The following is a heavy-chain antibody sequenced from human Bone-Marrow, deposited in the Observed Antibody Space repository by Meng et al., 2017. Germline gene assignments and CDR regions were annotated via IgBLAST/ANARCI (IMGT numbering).Heavy chain of an antibody. D-gene: IGHD2-15*01. CDR2: INHSGST. V-gene: IGHV4-34*01. J-gene: IGHJ3*02. CDR1: GGSFSGYY. Sequence: GSLRPSCAVYGGSFSGYYWCWIRQPPGKGQEWIGEINHSGSTNYNPSLKSRVTISVDTSKNQFSLKLSSVTAADTAVYYCARYCSGGSCYGAFDIWGQGTMVTVSS. CDR3: ARYCSGGSCYGAFDI.